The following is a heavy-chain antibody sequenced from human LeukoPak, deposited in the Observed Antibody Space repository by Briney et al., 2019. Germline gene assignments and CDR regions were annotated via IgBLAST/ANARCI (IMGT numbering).Heavy chain of an antibody. V-gene: IGHV4-59*01. D-gene: IGHD1-26*01. J-gene: IGHJ4*02. CDR1: GGSISSYY. Sequence: SETLSLTCTVSGGSISSYYWSWIRQPPGKGLEWIGYIYYSGSTNYNPSLKSRVTISVDTSKNQFSLKLSSVTAADTAVYYCASLYSGSYWIFMDYWGQGTLVTVSS. CDR2: IYYSGST. CDR3: ASLYSGSYWIFMDY.